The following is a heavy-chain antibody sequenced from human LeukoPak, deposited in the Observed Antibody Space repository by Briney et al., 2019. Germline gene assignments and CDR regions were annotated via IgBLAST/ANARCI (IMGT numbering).Heavy chain of an antibody. D-gene: IGHD3-3*01. Sequence: SETLSLTCAVYGGSFSGYYWSWIRQPPGKGLEWIGEINHSGSTNYNPSLKSRVTISVDTSKNQFSLKRSSVTAADTAVYYCASEFWSGYYLFDYWGQGTLVTVSS. CDR3: ASEFWSGYYLFDY. V-gene: IGHV4-34*01. CDR2: INHSGST. CDR1: GGSFSGYY. J-gene: IGHJ4*02.